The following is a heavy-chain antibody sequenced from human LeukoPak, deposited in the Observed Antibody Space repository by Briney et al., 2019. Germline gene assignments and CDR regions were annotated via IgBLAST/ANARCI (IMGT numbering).Heavy chain of an antibody. D-gene: IGHD3-22*01. CDR1: GGSISSSSYN. CDR3: ARYDYYDSSGYYYTTFDY. CDR2: IYYSGGT. J-gene: IGHJ4*02. V-gene: IGHV4-39*01. Sequence: SETLSLTCTVSGGSISSSSYNWGWIRQPPGKGLEWIGSIYYSGGTYYNPSLKSRVTISVDTSKNQFSLKLSSVTAADTAVYYCARYDYYDSSGYYYTTFDYWGQGTLVTVSS.